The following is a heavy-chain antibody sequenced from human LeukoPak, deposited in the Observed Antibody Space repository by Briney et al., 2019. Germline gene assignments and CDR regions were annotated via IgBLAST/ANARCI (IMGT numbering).Heavy chain of an antibody. CDR2: IKQDGSEK. D-gene: IGHD6-13*01. V-gene: IGHV3-7*01. J-gene: IGHJ4*02. CDR3: ARDRGAAAGLFDY. Sequence: GGSLRLSCAASGFTFSSYWMSWVRQAPGKGLEWVANIKQDGSEKYYVDSVKGRFTISRDNAKNSLYLQMNSLRAEDTAVYYCARDRGAAAGLFDYWGQGTLVTASS. CDR1: GFTFSSYW.